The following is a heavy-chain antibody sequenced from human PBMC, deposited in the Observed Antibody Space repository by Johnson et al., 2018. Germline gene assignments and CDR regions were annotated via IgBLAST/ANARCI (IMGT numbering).Heavy chain of an antibody. J-gene: IGHJ3*02. Sequence: EVQLVESGGGLVQPGRSLSLSCAAYGFTFDDYAMHWVRQAPGKGLEWVAGINWNSVSIGYGDSVKGRFTISRDNAKNSLYLQMNSLRAEDTASYYCTKGVADAFDIWGQGTMVTVSS. V-gene: IGHV3-9*01. CDR2: INWNSVSI. D-gene: IGHD2-15*01. CDR1: GFTFDDYA. CDR3: TKGVADAFDI.